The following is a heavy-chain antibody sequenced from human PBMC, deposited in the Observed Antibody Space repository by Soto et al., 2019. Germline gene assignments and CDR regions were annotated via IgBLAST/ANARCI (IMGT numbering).Heavy chain of an antibody. Sequence: GWSLILSCATSRFPSRSYAMQWERQASGKGLECVAIISYDDIYKYYADFVKDRFSISRDISKNMLYLHMNSLITEDTDVYYCARALEFWSAEFDHWGQGSLVTVAA. D-gene: IGHD3-3*01. CDR3: ARALEFWSAEFDH. CDR1: RFPSRSYA. V-gene: IGHV3-30*11. CDR2: ISYDDIYK. J-gene: IGHJ4*02.